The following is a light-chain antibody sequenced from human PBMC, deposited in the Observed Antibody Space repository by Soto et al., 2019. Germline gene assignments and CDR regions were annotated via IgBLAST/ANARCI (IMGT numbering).Light chain of an antibody. CDR3: QQCHNWPLT. CDR1: QGISSE. Sequence: EIVMTQSPATLSLSPGERAALSCRASQGISSELAWYQQKPGQPPRLLIYGASTRATGVPARFTGSGSGSDFTLTISVLQSEDFAVYYCQQCHNWPLTFGQGTRLEI. V-gene: IGKV3-15*01. J-gene: IGKJ2*01. CDR2: GAS.